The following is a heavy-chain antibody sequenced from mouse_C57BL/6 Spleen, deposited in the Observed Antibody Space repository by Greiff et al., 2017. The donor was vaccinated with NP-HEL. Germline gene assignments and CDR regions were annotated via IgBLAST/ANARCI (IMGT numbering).Heavy chain of an antibody. CDR3: ARRWGGYYAMDY. CDR2: IYPGDGDT. CDR1: GYAFSSSW. J-gene: IGHJ4*01. Sequence: QVQLQQSGPELVKPGASVKISCKASGYAFSSSWMNWVKQRPGKGLEWIGRIYPGDGDTNYNGKFKGKATLTADKSSSTAYMQLSSLTSEDSAVYFCARRWGGYYAMDYWGQGTSVTVSS. V-gene: IGHV1-82*01. D-gene: IGHD1-1*02.